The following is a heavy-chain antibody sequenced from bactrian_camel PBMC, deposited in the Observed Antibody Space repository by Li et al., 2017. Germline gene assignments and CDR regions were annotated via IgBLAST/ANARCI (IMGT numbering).Heavy chain of an antibody. Sequence: VQLVESGGDSVQAGGSLRLSCAASGFIFSRYAMGWVRQAPGREREGVAFVYFGGGRTYYADSVKGRFTISQEKGKNTVYLRMNSLKPEDTAMYCCAADWSLAGGYCAYQSHFESWGQGTQVTVS. CDR1: GFIFSRYA. V-gene: IGHV3S40*01. J-gene: IGHJ6*01. CDR3: AADWSLAGGYCAYQSHFES. D-gene: IGHD2*01. CDR2: VYFGGGRT.